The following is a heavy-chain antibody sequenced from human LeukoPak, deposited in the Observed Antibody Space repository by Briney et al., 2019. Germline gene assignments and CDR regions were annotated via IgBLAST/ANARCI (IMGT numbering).Heavy chain of an antibody. J-gene: IGHJ3*02. V-gene: IGHV3-23*01. Sequence: GGSLRLSCAASGFTFSSYAMSWVRQAPGKGLEWVSAISGSGGSTYYADAVKGRFPISRDNSKNTLYLQMNSLRAEDTAVYYCAKGGGPYYYDSSGYYIDAFDIWGQGTMVTASS. CDR3: AKGGGPYYYDSSGYYIDAFDI. CDR1: GFTFSSYA. CDR2: ISGSGGST. D-gene: IGHD3-22*01.